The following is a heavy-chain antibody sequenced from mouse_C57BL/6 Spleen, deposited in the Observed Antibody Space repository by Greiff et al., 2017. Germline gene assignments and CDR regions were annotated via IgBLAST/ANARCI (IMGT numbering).Heavy chain of an antibody. J-gene: IGHJ1*03. D-gene: IGHD2-4*01. CDR3: ARQDRLRWYFDV. V-gene: IGHV1-52*01. Sequence: QVQLQQPGAELVRPGSSVKLSCKASGYTFTSYWMHWVKQRPIQGLEWIGNIDPSDSETHYNQKFKDKATLTVDKSSSTAYMQLSSLTSEDSAVYYCARQDRLRWYFDVWGTGTTVTVSS. CDR1: GYTFTSYW. CDR2: IDPSDSET.